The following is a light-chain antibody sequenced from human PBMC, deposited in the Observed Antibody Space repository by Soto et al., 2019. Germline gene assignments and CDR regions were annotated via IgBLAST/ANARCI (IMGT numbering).Light chain of an antibody. Sequence: QSVLTQPPSVSGAPGQRVTISCTGSSSNIGAGYDVHWYQQLPGTAPKLLIYANSNRPSGVPGRFSGSKSGTSASLAITGLQPEDEADSYCQSYDSSLATFVFGTGTKVTVL. CDR2: ANS. J-gene: IGLJ1*01. V-gene: IGLV1-40*01. CDR1: SSNIGAGYD. CDR3: QSYDSSLATFV.